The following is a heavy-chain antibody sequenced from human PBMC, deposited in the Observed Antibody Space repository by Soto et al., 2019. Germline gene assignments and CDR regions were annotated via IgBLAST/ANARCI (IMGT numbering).Heavy chain of an antibody. Sequence: QVQLVESGGGVVQPGRSLRLSCAASRFTFSSYAMHWVRQAPGKGLEWVAVISYDGSNKYYADSVKGRFTISRDNSKNTLYLQMNSLRAEDTAVYYCARTYGDYDRSFDYWGQGTLVTVSS. CDR2: ISYDGSNK. V-gene: IGHV3-30-3*01. CDR3: ARTYGDYDRSFDY. J-gene: IGHJ4*02. CDR1: RFTFSSYA. D-gene: IGHD4-17*01.